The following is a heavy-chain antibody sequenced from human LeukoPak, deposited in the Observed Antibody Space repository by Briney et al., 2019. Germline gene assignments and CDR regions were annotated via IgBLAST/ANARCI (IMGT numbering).Heavy chain of an antibody. Sequence: GGSLRLSCATSGCMFSDHFMSWIRQAPGKGREGVSYSSRSGKHIFYADSVKGRFTISRDNADHSLHLQMTSLRADDTAVYYCAKGSGTYRFDPWGQGTLVTVSS. CDR1: GCMFSDHF. V-gene: IGHV3-11*01. D-gene: IGHD3-10*01. CDR2: SSRSGKHI. J-gene: IGHJ5*02. CDR3: AKGSGTYRFDP.